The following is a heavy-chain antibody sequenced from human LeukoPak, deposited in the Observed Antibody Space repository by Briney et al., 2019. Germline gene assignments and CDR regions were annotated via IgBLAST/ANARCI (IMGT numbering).Heavy chain of an antibody. J-gene: IGHJ4*02. V-gene: IGHV3-30*18. CDR2: ISYDGTIK. CDR3: SKGGEYQLPKTLDY. Sequence: PARSLRLSCAASGFTFSNYGMHRVRQAPGKGLEWVAVISYDGTIKYYAASVKGRFIISRDNSKKTLYLQMHSLTPEETAVYYCSKGGEYQLPKTLDYWGQGILVTVSS. CDR1: GFTFSNYG. D-gene: IGHD2-2*01.